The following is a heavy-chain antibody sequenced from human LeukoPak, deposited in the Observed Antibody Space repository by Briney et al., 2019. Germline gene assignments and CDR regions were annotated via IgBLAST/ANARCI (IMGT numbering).Heavy chain of an antibody. CDR1: GFTFSRYG. J-gene: IGHJ3*02. CDR2: IRYDGTNK. D-gene: IGHD6-19*01. CDR3: AKTTSGWFVDAFDI. V-gene: IGHV3-30*02. Sequence: GGSLRLPCVASGFTFSRYGMDWVRQAPGKGLEWVAFIRYDGTNKYYAGSVKGRFTISRDNSKNTLYLQMNSLRAEDTAVYYCAKTTSGWFVDAFDIWGQGTMVTVSS.